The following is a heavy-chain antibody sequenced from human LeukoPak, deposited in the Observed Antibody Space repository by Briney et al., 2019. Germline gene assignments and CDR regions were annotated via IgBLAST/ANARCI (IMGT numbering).Heavy chain of an antibody. J-gene: IGHJ6*03. D-gene: IGHD3-3*01. CDR1: GGSFSGYY. V-gene: IGHV4-34*01. Sequence: SETLSLTCAVYGGSFSGYYWSWIRQPPGKGLEWIGEINHSGSTNYNPSLKSRVTISVDTSKNQFSLKLSSVTAEDTAVYYCASRGQGFLEWLSSGYMDVWGKGTTVTVSS. CDR2: INHSGST. CDR3: ASRGQGFLEWLSSGYMDV.